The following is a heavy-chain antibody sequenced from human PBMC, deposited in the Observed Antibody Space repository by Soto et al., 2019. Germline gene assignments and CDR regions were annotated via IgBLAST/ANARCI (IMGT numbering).Heavy chain of an antibody. CDR2: INPSGGST. CDR3: ARGSILALEY. CDR1: GYTFTDYY. Sequence: QVQLVQSGAEVKKPGASVKVSCKASGYTFTDYYMHWVRQAPGQGLEWMGMINPSGGSTTYVQKFQGRVTMTSDTSTSTVYMDLSSPRSEDTAVYYCARGSILALEYWGQGTLVTVAS. V-gene: IGHV1-46*01. J-gene: IGHJ4*02.